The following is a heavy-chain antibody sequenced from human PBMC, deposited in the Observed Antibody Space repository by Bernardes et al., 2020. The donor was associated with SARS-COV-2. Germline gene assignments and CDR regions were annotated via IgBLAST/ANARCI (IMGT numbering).Heavy chain of an antibody. CDR1: CVSSSSDENS. V-gene: IGHV4-30-2*01. CDR2: IYQSGTP. J-gene: IGHJ4*02. Sequence: QKPSLTGAFSCVSSSSDENSWSLLRQPPGKGLEWLGYIYQSGTPYYNPSLKSRVTISLDRSKTHFSLNLSSVSAADTAMYYCARGTLTSRATYYFDYWGQGTLVTVSS. CDR3: ARGTLTSRATYYFDY.